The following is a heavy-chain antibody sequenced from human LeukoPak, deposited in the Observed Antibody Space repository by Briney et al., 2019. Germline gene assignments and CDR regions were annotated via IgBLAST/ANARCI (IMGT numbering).Heavy chain of an antibody. CDR2: INHSGST. Sequence: PSETLSLTCAVYGGSFSGYYWSWIRQPPGKGLEWIGEINHSGSTNYNPSLKSRVTISVDTSKNQFSLKLSSVTAADTAVYYCARRKPGIAVRYFDYWGRGTLVTVSS. CDR1: GGSFSGYY. J-gene: IGHJ4*02. V-gene: IGHV4-34*01. CDR3: ARRKPGIAVRYFDY. D-gene: IGHD6-19*01.